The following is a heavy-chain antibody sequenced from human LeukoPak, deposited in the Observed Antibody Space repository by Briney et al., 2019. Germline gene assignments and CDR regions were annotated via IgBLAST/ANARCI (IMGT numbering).Heavy chain of an antibody. Sequence: GALRLSCAASGFTFSSHAMSWVRQAPGKGLEWVSVTYTGGNSYYAGSVQGRFIISRDISKNTLYLQMNNLRAEDSALYYCARGGRGSAAVVAPRSFDIWGQGTMVTVSS. CDR1: GFTFSSHA. V-gene: IGHV3-53*01. J-gene: IGHJ3*02. CDR3: ARGGRGSAAVVAPRSFDI. CDR2: TYTGGNS. D-gene: IGHD3-22*01.